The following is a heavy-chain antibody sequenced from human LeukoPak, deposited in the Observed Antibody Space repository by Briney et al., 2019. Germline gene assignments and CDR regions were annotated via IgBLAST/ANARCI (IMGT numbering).Heavy chain of an antibody. CDR1: GFTFSNYA. J-gene: IGHJ4*02. CDR3: AKDLNYDSSGYYPPRGFDY. D-gene: IGHD3-22*01. V-gene: IGHV3-23*01. Sequence: PGGSLRLSCAASGFTFSNYAMSWVRQAPGKGLEWVSAISGSGGSTSAADSVKGRFTISRDNSKNTLYLLMNSLRAEDTAVYYCAKDLNYDSSGYYPPRGFDYWGQGTLVTVSS. CDR2: ISGSGGST.